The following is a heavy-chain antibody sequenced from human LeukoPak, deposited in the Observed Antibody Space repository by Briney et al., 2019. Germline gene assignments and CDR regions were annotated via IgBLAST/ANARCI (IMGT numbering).Heavy chain of an antibody. D-gene: IGHD2-15*01. Sequence: GGSLRLSCAASGFTFSSYAMSWVRQAPGKGLEWVSSISSSSSYIYYADSVKGRFTISRDNAKNSLYLQMNSLRAEDTAVYYCASDSYCSGGSCYSYYYYGMDVWGQGTTVTVSS. CDR3: ASDSYCSGGSCYSYYYYGMDV. V-gene: IGHV3-21*01. J-gene: IGHJ6*02. CDR1: GFTFSSYA. CDR2: ISSSSSYI.